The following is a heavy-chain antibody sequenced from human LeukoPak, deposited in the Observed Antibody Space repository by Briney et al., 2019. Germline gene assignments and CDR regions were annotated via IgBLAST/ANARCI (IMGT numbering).Heavy chain of an antibody. Sequence: KDPQSLSLTCAISGDTVSSDSATWNWIRQSPSRGREWLARTYYRPQLHNDYASSARSRITINPDTSKNQFSLQLNSVIPEDTAVYYCARESRGLPHYAFDIWGQGTMVTVSS. CDR1: GDTVSSDSAT. CDR3: ARESRGLPHYAFDI. J-gene: IGHJ3*02. D-gene: IGHD5-18*01. CDR2: TYYRPQLHN. V-gene: IGHV6-1*01.